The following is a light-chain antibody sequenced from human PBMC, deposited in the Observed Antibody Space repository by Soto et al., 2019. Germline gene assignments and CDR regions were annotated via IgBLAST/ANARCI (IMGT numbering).Light chain of an antibody. CDR3: QQRSNWPYT. Sequence: EIVLTQSPATLSLSPRERATLSCRASQTVSSYLAWYQQKPGQAPRLLISDASNRATGIPARFSGSGSGTDFTLTISSLEPEDFAVYYCQQRSNWPYTFGQGTKLEIK. CDR2: DAS. V-gene: IGKV3-11*01. CDR1: QTVSSY. J-gene: IGKJ2*01.